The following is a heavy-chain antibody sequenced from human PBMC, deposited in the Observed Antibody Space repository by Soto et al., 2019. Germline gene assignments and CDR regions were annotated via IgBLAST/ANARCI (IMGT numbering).Heavy chain of an antibody. J-gene: IGHJ4*02. D-gene: IGHD3-16*01. CDR1: GGSISSGGYS. V-gene: IGHV4-30-2*01. CDR2: IYHSGST. CDR3: ARDGGGYYFDY. Sequence: QVQLVESGSGLVKPSQTLSLTCAVSGGSISSGGYSWSWIRQPPGKGLEWIGYIYHSGSTYYNPSLKSRVTISVDRSKNQFSLKLSSVTAADTAVYYCARDGGGYYFDYWGQGTLVTVSS.